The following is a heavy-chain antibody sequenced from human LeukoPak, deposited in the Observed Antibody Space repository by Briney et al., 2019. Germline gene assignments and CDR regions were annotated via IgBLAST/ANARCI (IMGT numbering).Heavy chain of an antibody. CDR2: IRSKAYGGTT. CDR3: TRDDYGDYEGGIVYWFDP. D-gene: IGHD4-17*01. J-gene: IGHJ5*02. CDR1: GFTFGDYA. Sequence: GGSLRLSCTASGFTFGDYAMSWVRQAPGKGLEWVGFIRSKAYGGTTEYAASVKGRFTISRDDSKSIAYLQMNSLKTEDTAVYYCTRDDYGDYEGGIVYWFDPWGQGTLVTVSS. V-gene: IGHV3-49*04.